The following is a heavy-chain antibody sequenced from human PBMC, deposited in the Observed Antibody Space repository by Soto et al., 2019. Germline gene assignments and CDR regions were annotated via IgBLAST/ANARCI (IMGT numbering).Heavy chain of an antibody. CDR2: INPSGGST. Sequence: ASVKVSCKASGYTFTSYYMHWVRQAPGQGLEWMGIINPSGGSTSYAQKFQGRVTMTRDTSTSTVYMELSSLRSEDTAVYYCARGYDFWSGYWSREFDCWGQGTLVTVSS. D-gene: IGHD3-3*01. CDR1: GYTFTSYY. J-gene: IGHJ4*02. V-gene: IGHV1-46*01. CDR3: ARGYDFWSGYWSREFDC.